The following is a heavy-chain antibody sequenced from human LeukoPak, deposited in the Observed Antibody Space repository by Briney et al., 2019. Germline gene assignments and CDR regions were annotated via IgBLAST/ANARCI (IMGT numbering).Heavy chain of an antibody. CDR2: IYYSGST. CDR3: ARDNDYGGNYGLGY. V-gene: IGHV4-59*12. Sequence: SETLSLTCTVSGGSISSYYWSWIRQPPGKGLEWIGYIYYSGSTNYNPSLKSRVTISVGTSKNQFSLKLSSVTAADTAVYYCARDNDYGGNYGLGYWGQGTLVTVSS. D-gene: IGHD4-23*01. CDR1: GGSISSYY. J-gene: IGHJ4*02.